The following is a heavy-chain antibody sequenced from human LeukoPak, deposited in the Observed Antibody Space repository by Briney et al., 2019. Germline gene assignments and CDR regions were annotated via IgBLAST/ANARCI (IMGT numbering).Heavy chain of an antibody. V-gene: IGHV4-59*01. D-gene: IGHD1-26*01. Sequence: SETLSLTCIVSGGSIGNYYGTWLRHPPGKGLEWIGHIYHSGPTKYNAPLESRVTMSVDTSKNQFSLKLNSVTAADTAIYHCARYSGSPYWYLDHWGQGVLVTVSS. J-gene: IGHJ4*02. CDR1: GGSIGNYY. CDR3: ARYSGSPYWYLDH. CDR2: IYHSGPT.